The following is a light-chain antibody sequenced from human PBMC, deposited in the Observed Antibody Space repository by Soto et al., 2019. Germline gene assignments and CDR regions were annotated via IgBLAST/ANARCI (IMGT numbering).Light chain of an antibody. J-gene: IGLJ3*02. CDR1: SSDVGGYNY. CDR3: CSYAGSPHWV. V-gene: IGLV2-11*01. Sequence: QSVLTQPRSVSGSPGQSVTISCTGTSSDVGGYNYVSWYQQHPGKAPKLMIYDVSKRPSGVPDRFSGSKSGNTASLTISGLQAEDEADYYCCSYAGSPHWVFGGGTKLTV. CDR2: DVS.